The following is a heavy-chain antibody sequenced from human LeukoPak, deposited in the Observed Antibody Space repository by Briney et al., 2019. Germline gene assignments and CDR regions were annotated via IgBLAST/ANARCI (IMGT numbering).Heavy chain of an antibody. CDR3: ARLAIVGATTGNLDY. J-gene: IGHJ4*02. V-gene: IGHV4-39*01. Sequence: PSGTLSLTCTVSGGSISNSNYYWGWIGQPPGKGLEWIGSIYYSGSTYYNPSLKSRVTISVDTSKNQFSLKLSSVTAADTAVYFSARLAIVGATTGNLDYWGRGTLVTVSS. D-gene: IGHD1-26*01. CDR1: GGSISNSNYY. CDR2: IYYSGST.